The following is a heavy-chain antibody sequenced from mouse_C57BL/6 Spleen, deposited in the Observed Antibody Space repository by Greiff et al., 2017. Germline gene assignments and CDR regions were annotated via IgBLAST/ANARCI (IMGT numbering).Heavy chain of an antibody. D-gene: IGHD1-1*01. Sequence: QVQLQQSGAELVKPGASVKISCKASGYAFSSYWMNWVKQRPGKGLAWIGQIYPGDGDTNYNGKFKGKATLTADKSSSTAYMQLSSLTSEDSAVYFCARAEYYGSWDFDVGGTGTTVTVSS. V-gene: IGHV1-80*01. J-gene: IGHJ1*03. CDR2: IYPGDGDT. CDR3: ARAEYYGSWDFDV. CDR1: GYAFSSYW.